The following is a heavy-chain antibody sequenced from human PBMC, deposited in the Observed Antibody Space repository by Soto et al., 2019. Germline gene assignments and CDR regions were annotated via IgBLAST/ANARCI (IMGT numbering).Heavy chain of an antibody. CDR2: ISGSGGST. J-gene: IGHJ4*02. D-gene: IGHD6-19*01. CDR3: VTDAWLSAVAGEFVY. CDR1: GFTFSSYA. V-gene: IGHV3-23*01. Sequence: GGSLRLSCAASGFTFSSYAMSWVRQAPGKGLEWVSAISGSGGSTYYADSVKGRFTISRDNSKNTLYLPMNRLRAEDTAVYSCVTDAWLSAVAGEFVYWGQGSLVIVSA.